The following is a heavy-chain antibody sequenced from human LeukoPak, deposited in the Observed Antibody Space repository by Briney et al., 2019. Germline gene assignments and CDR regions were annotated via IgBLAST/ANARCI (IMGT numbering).Heavy chain of an antibody. V-gene: IGHV3-23*01. CDR2: ISGSGGST. CDR3: AKGWSPAGAYYYMDV. CDR1: GFTFSSYA. J-gene: IGHJ6*03. D-gene: IGHD6-19*01. Sequence: PGGSLRLSCGASGFTFSSYAMSWVRQAPGKGLEWVSAISGSGGSTYYADSVKGRFTISRDNSKNTLYLQMNSLRAEDTAVYYCAKGWSPAGAYYYMDVWGKGTTVTVSS.